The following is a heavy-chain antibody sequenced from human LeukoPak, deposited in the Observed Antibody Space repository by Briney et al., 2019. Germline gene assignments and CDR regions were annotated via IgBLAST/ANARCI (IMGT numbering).Heavy chain of an antibody. CDR2: IYYSGST. J-gene: IGHJ5*02. V-gene: IGHV4-59*01. CDR3: ARVGTDSSSWNNWFDP. D-gene: IGHD6-13*01. Sequence: SETLSLTCTVSGGSISSYYWSWIRQPPGKGLEWIGYIYYSGSTNYNPSLKSRVTISVDTSKNQFSLKLSSVTAADTAVYYCARVGTDSSSWNNWFDPWGQGTLVTVSS. CDR1: GGSISSYY.